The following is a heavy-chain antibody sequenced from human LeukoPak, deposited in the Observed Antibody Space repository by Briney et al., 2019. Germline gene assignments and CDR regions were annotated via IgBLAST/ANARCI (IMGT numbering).Heavy chain of an antibody. CDR2: ITSDGSTT. V-gene: IGHV3-74*01. Sequence: GGSLRLSCVGSGFSLSDYWMHWVRQTPGKGLMWVSRITSDGSTTWYADSVKGRYTVSRDNAKNTLFLEMNSLRDEDTAVYYCAGDYIWGRLFWGQGTLVTVSS. CDR1: GFSLSDYW. CDR3: AGDYIWGRLF. J-gene: IGHJ4*01. D-gene: IGHD3-16*01.